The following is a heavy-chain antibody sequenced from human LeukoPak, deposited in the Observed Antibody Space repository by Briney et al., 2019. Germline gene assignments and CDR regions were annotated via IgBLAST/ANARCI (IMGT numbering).Heavy chain of an antibody. V-gene: IGHV3-64*01. CDR1: GFTFSSYA. J-gene: IGHJ4*02. CDR2: ISSNGGST. Sequence: GGSLRLSCAASGFTFSSYAMHWVRQAPGKGLEYVSAISSNGGSTYYANSVKDRFTISRDNSKNTLYLQMGSLRAEDMAVYYCARDGGSSSWYSFDYWGQGTLVTVSS. CDR3: ARDGGSSSWYSFDY. D-gene: IGHD6-13*01.